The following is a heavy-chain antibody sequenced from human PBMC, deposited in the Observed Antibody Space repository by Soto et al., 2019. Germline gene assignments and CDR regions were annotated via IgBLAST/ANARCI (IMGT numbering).Heavy chain of an antibody. CDR1: GYTFTSYD. CDR3: ARGRGIAARRGYYYYGMDV. J-gene: IGHJ6*02. V-gene: IGHV1-8*01. D-gene: IGHD6-6*01. Sequence: QVQLVQSGVEVKKPGASVKVSCKASGYTFTSYDINWVRQATGQGLEWMGWMNPNSGNTGYAQKFQGRVTMTRNTSISTAYMELSSLRSEDTAVYYCARGRGIAARRGYYYYGMDVWGQGTTVTVSS. CDR2: MNPNSGNT.